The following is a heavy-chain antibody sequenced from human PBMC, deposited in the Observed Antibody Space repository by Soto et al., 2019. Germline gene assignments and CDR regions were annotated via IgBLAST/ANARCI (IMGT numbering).Heavy chain of an antibody. J-gene: IGHJ4*02. CDR1: GFTVSSNY. Sequence: EVQLVESGGGLIQPGGSLRLSCAASGFTVSSNYMSWVCQAPGKGLEWVSVIYSGGSTYYADSVKGRFTISRDNSKNTLYLQMNSLRAEDTAVYYCARGRTYGDYGGDYWGQGTLVTVSS. D-gene: IGHD4-17*01. V-gene: IGHV3-53*01. CDR2: IYSGGST. CDR3: ARGRTYGDYGGDY.